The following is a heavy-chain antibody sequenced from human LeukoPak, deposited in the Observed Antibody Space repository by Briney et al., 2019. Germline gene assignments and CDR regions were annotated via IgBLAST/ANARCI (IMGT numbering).Heavy chain of an antibody. V-gene: IGHV4-39*02. J-gene: IGHJ4*02. CDR3: ARDTRIVGATTWGDY. CDR2: ISYSGST. D-gene: IGHD1-26*01. CDR1: DPSISNTGSSSYY. Sequence: SQSLSLTWTVSDPSISNTGSSSYYWGWIRQPPVNALEGIGVISYSGSTNYNPSLKSRVTMTIDTSKKHLSQELSSGTAADTAVYYCARDTRIVGATTWGDYWGRGTLVTVSS.